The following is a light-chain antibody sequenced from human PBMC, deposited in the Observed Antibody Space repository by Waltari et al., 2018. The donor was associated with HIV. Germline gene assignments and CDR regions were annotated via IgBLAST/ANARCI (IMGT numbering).Light chain of an antibody. CDR2: DVT. CDR3: CSYTGGTFYV. CDR1: SSDVGGYSF. V-gene: IGLV2-14*03. J-gene: IGLJ1*01. Sequence: QSALSQPASVSGSVGQSITISCTGTSSDVGGYSFVSWYQQHPGKVPKLMISDVTKRPSGVSDRFSASKSGDTAFLTISGLQDEDDSTYYCCSYTGGTFYVFGTGTKVTVL.